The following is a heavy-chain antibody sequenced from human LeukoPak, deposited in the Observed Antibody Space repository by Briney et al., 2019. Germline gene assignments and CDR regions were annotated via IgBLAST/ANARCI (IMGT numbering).Heavy chain of an antibody. CDR3: ARVTKSLETGIAVDNNDY. V-gene: IGHV1-18*01. D-gene: IGHD6-19*01. CDR2: ISAYNGNT. J-gene: IGHJ4*02. Sequence: ASVKVSCKASGYTFTSYGISWVRQAPGQGLEWMGWISAYNGNTNYAQKFQGRVTITADKSTSTAYMELSSLRSEDTAVYYRARVTKSLETGIAVDNNDYWGQGTLVTVSS. CDR1: GYTFTSYG.